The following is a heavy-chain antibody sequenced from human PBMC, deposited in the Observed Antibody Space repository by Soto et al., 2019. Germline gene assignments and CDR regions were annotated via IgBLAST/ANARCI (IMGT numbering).Heavy chain of an antibody. CDR3: ARDSGICTNGVCWNYYGMDV. CDR2: IGSSSSYT. J-gene: IGHJ6*02. D-gene: IGHD2-8*01. V-gene: IGHV3-11*06. CDR1: GFTFSDYY. Sequence: PGGSLRLSCAASGFTFSDYYMSWIRQAPGKGLEWVSYIGSSSSYTNYADSVKGRFTISRDNAKNSLYLQMNSLRAEDTAVYYCARDSGICTNGVCWNYYGMDVWGQGTTVTVSS.